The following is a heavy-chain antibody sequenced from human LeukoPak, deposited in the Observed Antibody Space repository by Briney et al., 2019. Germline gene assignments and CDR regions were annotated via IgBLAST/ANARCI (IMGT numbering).Heavy chain of an antibody. CDR2: ISNSGST. V-gene: IGHV4-59*01. D-gene: IGHD2-8*01. CDR3: ARVYGGENAPTEYCSNGVCYCYFGMDV. CDR1: GGSINTYY. J-gene: IGHJ6*02. Sequence: SETLSLACTVSGGSINTYYWSWIRQPPGKGLEWMGFISNSGSTNYNPSLKSRVTISVDTSKNQFSLKLSSVTAADTAVYYCARVYGGENAPTEYCSNGVCYCYFGMDVWGQGTTVTVSS.